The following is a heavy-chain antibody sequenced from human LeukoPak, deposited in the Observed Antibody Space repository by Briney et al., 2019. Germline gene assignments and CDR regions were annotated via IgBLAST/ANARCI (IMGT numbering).Heavy chain of an antibody. Sequence: SVKVSCKASGGTFSSYAISWVRQAPGQGLEWMGGIIPIFGTANYAQKFQGRVTITADESTSTAYMELSSLRSEDTAVYYCARAPAYSGSYRPYYFDYWGQGTLVTVSS. D-gene: IGHD1-26*01. CDR1: GGTFSSYA. CDR2: IIPIFGTA. CDR3: ARAPAYSGSYRPYYFDY. J-gene: IGHJ4*02. V-gene: IGHV1-69*13.